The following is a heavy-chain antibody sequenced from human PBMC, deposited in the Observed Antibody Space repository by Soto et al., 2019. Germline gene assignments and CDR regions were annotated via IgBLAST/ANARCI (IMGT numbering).Heavy chain of an antibody. CDR1: GFIFSDYS. D-gene: IGHD6-13*01. J-gene: IGHJ4*02. V-gene: IGHV3-21*01. CDR3: ARDGKRIAAARAFEY. Sequence: EVQLVESGGGLVKPGGSLRLSCAASGFIFSDYSMNWVRQAPGKGLEWVSSISSSSSYIYYADSVRGRFTISRDNAKNSLFLQMNSLRAEDTAIYYCARDGKRIAAARAFEYWGQGTLVTVSS. CDR2: ISSSSSYI.